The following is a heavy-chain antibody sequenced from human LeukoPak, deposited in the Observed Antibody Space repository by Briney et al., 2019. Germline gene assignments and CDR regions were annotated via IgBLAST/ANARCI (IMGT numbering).Heavy chain of an antibody. CDR2: IYHSGST. D-gene: IGHD3-9*01. Sequence: PSETLSLTCAVSGGSISSSNWWSWVRQPPGKGLEWIGEIYHSGSTNYNPSLKSRVTISVDKSKNQFSLKLSSVIAADTAVYYCARGLYYDILTGYYPDEYYGMDVWGQGTTVTVSS. CDR1: GGSISSSNW. V-gene: IGHV4-4*02. J-gene: IGHJ6*02. CDR3: ARGLYYDILTGYYPDEYYGMDV.